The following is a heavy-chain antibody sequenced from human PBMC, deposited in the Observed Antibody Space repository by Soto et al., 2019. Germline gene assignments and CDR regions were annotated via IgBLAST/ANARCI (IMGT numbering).Heavy chain of an antibody. J-gene: IGHJ3*02. D-gene: IGHD1-1*01. CDR1: GFICSSYD. CDR2: ILVGGST. CDR3: AKATATSGGAFEI. Sequence: GVSLRLSCAVSGFICSSYDMSWVRQAPGKGLEWVSTILVGGSTHYEDSVKGRFTISRDTSKNTVYLQMNSLTAGDTAFYYCAKATATSGGAFEIYGQGTMVTVSS. V-gene: IGHV3-23*01.